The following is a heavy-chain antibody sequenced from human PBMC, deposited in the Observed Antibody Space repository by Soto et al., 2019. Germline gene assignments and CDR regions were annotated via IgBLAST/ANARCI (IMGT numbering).Heavy chain of an antibody. J-gene: IGHJ4*02. Sequence: PSETLSLTCAVSGGSISSGGYSWSWIRQPPGKGLEWLGYIYHSGSTYYNPSLKRRVTISVDKSRNQFSLKLKSVTAADTAVYYCARVAYYYDTSGYFDSWGQGTRGTVSS. CDR2: IYHSGST. D-gene: IGHD3-22*01. CDR1: GGSISSGGYS. V-gene: IGHV4-30-2*01. CDR3: ARVAYYYDTSGYFDS.